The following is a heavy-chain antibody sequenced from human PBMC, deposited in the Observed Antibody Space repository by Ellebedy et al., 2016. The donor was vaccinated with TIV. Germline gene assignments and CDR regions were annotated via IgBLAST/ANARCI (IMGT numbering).Heavy chain of an antibody. V-gene: IGHV4-59*08. Sequence: MPGGSLRLSCNVPGGSTYSYYWSCNRQPPRNVLEWTGSMHYHGDSNYNPALKSPVTMSVEKSQNQFSLKVFSVPAADTAFYYCARMLPGRLEEWGQGILVIVSS. D-gene: IGHD1-14*01. CDR1: GGSTYSYY. CDR3: ARMLPGRLEE. J-gene: IGHJ4*02. CDR2: MHYHGDS.